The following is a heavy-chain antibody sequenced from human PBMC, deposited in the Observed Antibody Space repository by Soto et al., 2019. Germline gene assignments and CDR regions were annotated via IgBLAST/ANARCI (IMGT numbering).Heavy chain of an antibody. Sequence: SETLSLTCTVSGGSISSSYWSWIRQLPGKGLEWIGYIYDSGSTYYNSSLKSRVTMSVDTSKNQFSLKLSSVTAADTAVYYCAGTSGTFYTPTDYWGKGTLVTVSS. J-gene: IGHJ4*02. V-gene: IGHV4-59*08. CDR3: AGTSGTFYTPTDY. CDR1: GGSISSSY. D-gene: IGHD2-2*02. CDR2: IYDSGST.